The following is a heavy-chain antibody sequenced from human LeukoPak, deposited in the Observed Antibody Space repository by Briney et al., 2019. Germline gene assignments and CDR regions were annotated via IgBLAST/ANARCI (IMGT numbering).Heavy chain of an antibody. V-gene: IGHV4-39*01. CDR2: IYYSGST. J-gene: IGHJ3*02. Sequence: SETLSLTCTVSGGSISSSSYYWGWIRQPPGKGLEWIGSIYYSGSTYHNPSLKSRVTISVDTSKNQFSLKLSSVTAADTAVYYCAIPFLAPAFDIWGQGTMVTVSS. CDR1: GGSISSSSYY. D-gene: IGHD3-3*02. CDR3: AIPFLAPAFDI.